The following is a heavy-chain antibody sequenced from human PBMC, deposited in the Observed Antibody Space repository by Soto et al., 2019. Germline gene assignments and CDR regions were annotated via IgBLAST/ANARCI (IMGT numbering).Heavy chain of an antibody. D-gene: IGHD1-1*01. V-gene: IGHV1-18*04. CDR3: AKAWKFTPNGNQPMDV. Sequence: QVQLVQSGAEVKKPGASVKVSCKGSGYVFSDNGVSWVRQVPGQGLEWMGWISTYTGKTKYAQKFQDRVTLTTDTSTRTAYIDPRRLRPDDTAVYYCAKAWKFTPNGNQPMDVWGQGTTVTVS. CDR2: ISTYTGKT. CDR1: GYVFSDNG. J-gene: IGHJ6*02.